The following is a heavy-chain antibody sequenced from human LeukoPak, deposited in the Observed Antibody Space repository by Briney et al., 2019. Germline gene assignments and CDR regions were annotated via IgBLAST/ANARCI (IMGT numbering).Heavy chain of an antibody. Sequence: ASVKVSCKASGYTFTSYDINWVRQATGQGLEWMGWMNPNSGNTGYAQKFQGRVTITRNTSISTAYMELSSLRPEDTAVYYCARGPLPSRNYGYYYYYYMDVWGKGTTVTVSS. CDR1: GYTFTSYD. V-gene: IGHV1-8*03. J-gene: IGHJ6*03. D-gene: IGHD4-11*01. CDR2: MNPNSGNT. CDR3: ARGPLPSRNYGYYYYYYMDV.